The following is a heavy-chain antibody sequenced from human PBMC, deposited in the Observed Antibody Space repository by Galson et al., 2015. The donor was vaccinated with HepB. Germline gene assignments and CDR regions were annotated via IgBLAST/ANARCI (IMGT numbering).Heavy chain of an antibody. D-gene: IGHD2-2*01. CDR1: GGSISSSSYY. J-gene: IGHJ4*02. V-gene: IGHV4-39*01. CDR2: FYYTGNT. Sequence: ETLSVTCTVSGGSISSSSYYWGWLRQPPGKGLEWIGSFYYTGNTHYNPSLKSRVTISGDTSKNQFSLKLNSVTAADTAVYYCARHESESKTYAADNWGQGTLVTVSS. CDR3: ARHESESKTYAADN.